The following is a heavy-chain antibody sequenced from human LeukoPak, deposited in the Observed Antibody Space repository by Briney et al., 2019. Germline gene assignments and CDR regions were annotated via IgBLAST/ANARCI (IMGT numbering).Heavy chain of an antibody. Sequence: GGSLRLACAASAFTFSSYAMSWDRQAQGKGMGWDSAISGSGGSTYYADSVKGRFTISRDNSKNTLYLQMNSLRAEDTAVYYCASIRLWTTSGFDYWGQGTLVTVSS. CDR1: AFTFSSYA. J-gene: IGHJ4*02. V-gene: IGHV3-23*01. D-gene: IGHD2-2*01. CDR2: ISGSGGST. CDR3: ASIRLWTTSGFDY.